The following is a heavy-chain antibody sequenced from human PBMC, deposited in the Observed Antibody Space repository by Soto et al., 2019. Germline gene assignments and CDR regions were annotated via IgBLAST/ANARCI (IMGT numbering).Heavy chain of an antibody. CDR3: ARTSKYYDYVWGSYRPFNWFDP. V-gene: IGHV4-59*01. CDR2: IYYSGST. Sequence: SETLSLTCTVSGGSISSYYLSWIRQPPGKGLEWIGYIYYSGSTNYNPSLKSRVTISVDTSKNQFSLKLSSVTAADTAVYYCARTSKYYDYVWGSYRPFNWFDPWGQGTLVTVSS. CDR1: GGSISSYY. D-gene: IGHD3-16*02. J-gene: IGHJ5*02.